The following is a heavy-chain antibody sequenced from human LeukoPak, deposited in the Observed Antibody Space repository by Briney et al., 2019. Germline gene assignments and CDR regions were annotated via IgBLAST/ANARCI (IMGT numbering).Heavy chain of an antibody. J-gene: IGHJ4*02. D-gene: IGHD5/OR15-5a*01. Sequence: SETLSLTCTVSGGSISSYYWAWIRQPPGKGPEWIANIFNGNGGATYYSPSLKSRVTISVDEVQNELSLNLASVTAADTAIYYCARHLRRFSSTSTMFDYWGQGILVIVSS. V-gene: IGHV4-39*01. CDR3: ARHLRRFSSTSTMFDY. CDR2: IFNGNGGAT. CDR1: GGSISSYY.